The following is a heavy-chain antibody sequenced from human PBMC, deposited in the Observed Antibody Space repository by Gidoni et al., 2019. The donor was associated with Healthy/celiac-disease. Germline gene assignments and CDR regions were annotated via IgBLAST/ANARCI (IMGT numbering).Heavy chain of an antibody. CDR2: IGTAGDT. V-gene: IGHV3-13*04. D-gene: IGHD6-19*01. CDR1: GFTFSSYD. CDR3: ARGRPAVADFDY. J-gene: IGHJ4*02. Sequence: EVQLVESGGGLVQPGGSLRLSCAASGFTFSSYDMHWVRQATGKGLEWVSAIGTAGDTYYPGSVKGRFTISRENAKNSLYLQMNSLRAGDTAVYYCARGRPAVADFDYWGQGTLVTVSS.